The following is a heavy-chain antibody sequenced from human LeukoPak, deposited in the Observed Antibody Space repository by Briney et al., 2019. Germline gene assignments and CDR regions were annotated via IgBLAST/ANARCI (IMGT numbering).Heavy chain of an antibody. Sequence: LRLSCAASGFTFSSYAMHWVRQAPGKGLEWIGEINHSGNTNYNPSLKSRVTISVDTSKNQFSLKLSSVTAADTAVYYCARGPDGSGWNVWGQGTTVTVSS. CDR3: ARGPDGSGWNV. D-gene: IGHD3-10*01. CDR2: INHSGNT. V-gene: IGHV4-34*01. CDR1: GFTFSSYA. J-gene: IGHJ6*02.